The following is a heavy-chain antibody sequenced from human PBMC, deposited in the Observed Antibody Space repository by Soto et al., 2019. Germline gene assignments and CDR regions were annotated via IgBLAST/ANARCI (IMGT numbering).Heavy chain of an antibody. D-gene: IGHD6-13*01. CDR2: INHSGST. CDR3: ARGRRIEAAASTVDI. V-gene: IGHV4-34*01. Sequence: SETLSLTCAVYGGSFSGYYWSWIRQPPGKGLEWIGEINHSGSTNYNPSLKSRVTISVDTSKNQFSLKLSSVTAADTAVYYCARGRRIEAAASTVDIWGQGTMVTVSS. CDR1: GGSFSGYY. J-gene: IGHJ3*02.